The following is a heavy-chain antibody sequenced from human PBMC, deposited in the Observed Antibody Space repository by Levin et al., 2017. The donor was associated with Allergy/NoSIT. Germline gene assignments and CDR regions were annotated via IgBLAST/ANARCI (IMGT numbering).Heavy chain of an antibody. CDR1: GGSFSGYY. Sequence: PSETLSLTCAVYGGSFSGYYWSWIRQPPGKGLEWIGEINHSGSTNYNPSLKSRVTISVDTSKNQFSLKLSSVTAADTAVYYCAEYDFWSGYYNWGQGTLVTVSS. CDR3: AEYDFWSGYYN. J-gene: IGHJ4*02. D-gene: IGHD3-3*01. CDR2: INHSGST. V-gene: IGHV4-34*01.